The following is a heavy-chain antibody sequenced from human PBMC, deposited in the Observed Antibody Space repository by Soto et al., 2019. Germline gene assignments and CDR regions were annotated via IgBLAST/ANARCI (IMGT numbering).Heavy chain of an antibody. V-gene: IGHV1-18*01. D-gene: IGHD3-10*01. J-gene: IGHJ6*02. CDR3: ARGYYYGSGRPTPGGMDV. CDR1: GYTFTNYD. CDR2: ISTYTGNT. Sequence: QVHLVQSGAEVKKPGASVKVSCKASGYTFTNYDSNWVRQATGQGLEWMGWISTYTGNTHSAQKLQGRVTMTTDTSTSTAYMELRSLRSDDTAVYYCARGYYYGSGRPTPGGMDVWGQGTTVTVSS.